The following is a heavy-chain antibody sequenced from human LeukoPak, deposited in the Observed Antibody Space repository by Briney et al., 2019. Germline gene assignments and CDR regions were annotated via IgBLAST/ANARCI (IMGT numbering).Heavy chain of an antibody. Sequence: SETLSLTCTVSGGSVSSGSYYWSWIRQPPGKGLEWIGEINHSGSTNYNPSLKSRVTISVDTSKNQFSLKLSSVTAADTAVYYCARGTRWLPLYFDYWGQGTLVTVSS. CDR1: GGSVSSGSYY. J-gene: IGHJ4*02. CDR3: ARGTRWLPLYFDY. CDR2: INHSGST. V-gene: IGHV4-61*01. D-gene: IGHD3-22*01.